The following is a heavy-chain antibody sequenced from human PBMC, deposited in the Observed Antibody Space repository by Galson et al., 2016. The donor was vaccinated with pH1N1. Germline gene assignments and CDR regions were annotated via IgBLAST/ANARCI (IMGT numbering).Heavy chain of an antibody. CDR3: AREDLVVGEGWDYGVDH. D-gene: IGHD2-15*01. CDR2: IHNSAST. Sequence: TLSLTCTVFGVSGGSISSGGNYWSWIRQHPGKGLEWIGNIHNSASTGYNPSLKSRATISVDSSKSQFSLNLRSVTAADTAVYYCAREDLVVGEGWDYGVDHWGQGTTVTVSS. CDR1: GGSISSGGNY. V-gene: IGHV4-31*03. J-gene: IGHJ6*02.